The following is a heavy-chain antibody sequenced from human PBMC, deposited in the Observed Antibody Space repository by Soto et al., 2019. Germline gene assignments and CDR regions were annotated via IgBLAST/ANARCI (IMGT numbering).Heavy chain of an antibody. Sequence: QAQLVQSGAEMKKPGASVKVSCKATGYTFSAYTMNWVRQAPGQSREWVGWINAGSGNTKYSQNFQGRVSITRDTSASTVYMELTGLTSEDTAVYYCARATETLGPRAYDALDIWGQGTMVTVSS. CDR2: INAGSGNT. D-gene: IGHD3-3*02. V-gene: IGHV1-3*01. CDR3: ARATETLGPRAYDALDI. J-gene: IGHJ3*02. CDR1: GYTFSAYT.